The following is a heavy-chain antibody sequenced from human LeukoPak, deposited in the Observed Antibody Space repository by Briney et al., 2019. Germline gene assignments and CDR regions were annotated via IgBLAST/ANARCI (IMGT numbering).Heavy chain of an antibody. CDR3: AELGITMIGGV. D-gene: IGHD3-10*02. V-gene: IGHV3-48*04. CDR1: GFIFSSYS. J-gene: IGHJ6*04. Sequence: GSLRLSCAASGFIFSSYSMNWVRQAPGKGLEWVSYISSSGSTIYYADSVKGRFTISRDNAKNSLYLQMNSLRAEDTAVYYCAELGITMIGGVWGKGTTVTISS. CDR2: ISSSGSTI.